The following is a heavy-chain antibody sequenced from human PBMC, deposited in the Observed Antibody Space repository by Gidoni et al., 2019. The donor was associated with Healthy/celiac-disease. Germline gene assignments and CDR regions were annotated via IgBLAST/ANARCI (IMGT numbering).Heavy chain of an antibody. CDR3: ARVVGGMDV. J-gene: IGHJ6*02. D-gene: IGHD2-15*01. V-gene: IGHV4-61*01. CDR1: GGSVSSGSYY. CDR2: IYYSGST. Sequence: QLQLQESGPGLVKPSETLSLTCTVSGGSVSSGSYYWSWIRQPPGKGLEWIGYIYYSGSTNYNPSLKSRVTISVDTSKNQFSLKLSSVTAADTAVYYCARVVGGMDVWGQGTTVTVSS.